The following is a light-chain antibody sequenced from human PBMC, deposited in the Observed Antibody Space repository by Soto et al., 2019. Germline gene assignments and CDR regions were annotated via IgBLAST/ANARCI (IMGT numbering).Light chain of an antibody. J-gene: IGKJ4*01. CDR1: QGISNF. CDR3: QKYNSAPSLT. Sequence: DIQMTQSPSSLSASVGDRVTITCRASQGISNFLAWYQQRPGKVPKVLIYAASTLQSGVPSRFSGSGSGTDFTLTISSLQPEDVATYYCQKYNSAPSLTFGGGTEVEIK. CDR2: AAS. V-gene: IGKV1-27*01.